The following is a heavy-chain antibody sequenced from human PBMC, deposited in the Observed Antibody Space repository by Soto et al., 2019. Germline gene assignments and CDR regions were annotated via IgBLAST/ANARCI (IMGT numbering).Heavy chain of an antibody. D-gene: IGHD5-18*01. CDR1: GDSSGSSRTY. CDR2: IYYSGST. J-gene: IGHJ6*02. V-gene: IGHV4-39*01. CDR3: ACIFSGGYGYGFYYYGMDV. Sequence: NFSTTLTVSGDSSGSSRTYCAGIRQPTGKGLEWIGSIYYSGSTYYNPSLKSRVTISVDTSKNQFSLKLSSVTAADTAVYYCACIFSGGYGYGFYYYGMDVWGQGTTVT.